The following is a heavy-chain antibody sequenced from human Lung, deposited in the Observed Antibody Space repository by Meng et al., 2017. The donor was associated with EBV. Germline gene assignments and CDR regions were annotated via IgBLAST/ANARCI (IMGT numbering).Heavy chain of an antibody. J-gene: IGHJ4*02. CDR1: RSTFTIYD. V-gene: IGHV7-4-1*02. Sequence: LVQSVAVVEETGAAVTLCCKVLRSTFTIYDLNWVRQAPGQGLEWRGLINTDTGRPLYAQDFTGRFVFSLDTSVSTASLQISSLKAEDTAVYYCGRDQDGDYGGADYWGQGTLVTVSS. CDR2: INTDTGRP. CDR3: GRDQDGDYGGADY. D-gene: IGHD4-17*01.